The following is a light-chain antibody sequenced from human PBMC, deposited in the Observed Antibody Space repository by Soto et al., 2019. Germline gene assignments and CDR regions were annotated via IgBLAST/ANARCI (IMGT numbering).Light chain of an antibody. CDR1: QSVSSN. V-gene: IGKV3-15*01. CDR2: GAS. J-gene: IGKJ4*01. Sequence: EIVMTQSPATLSVSPGERATLSCRASQSVSSNFGWYQQKHGQAPRLLLYGASTRATGIPARFSGRGSGTDFTLTISSLQSEDFEVDYCQQYNNWPPLTFGGGTKVEIK. CDR3: QQYNNWPPLT.